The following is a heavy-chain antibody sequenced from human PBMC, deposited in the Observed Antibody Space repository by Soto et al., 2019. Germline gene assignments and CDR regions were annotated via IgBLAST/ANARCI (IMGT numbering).Heavy chain of an antibody. J-gene: IGHJ3*02. CDR3: ARERYSSGWYVHAAFDI. D-gene: IGHD6-19*01. Sequence: SETLSLTCAVYGGSFSGYYWSWIRQPPGKGLEWIGEINHSGSTNYNPSLKSRVTISVDTSKNQFSLKLSSVTAADTAVYYCARERYSSGWYVHAAFDIWGQGTMVTVSS. V-gene: IGHV4-34*01. CDR1: GGSFSGYY. CDR2: INHSGST.